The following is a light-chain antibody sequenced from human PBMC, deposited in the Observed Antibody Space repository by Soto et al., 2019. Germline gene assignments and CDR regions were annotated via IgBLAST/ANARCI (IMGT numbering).Light chain of an antibody. CDR3: QQSYSTLWT. V-gene: IGKV1-39*01. CDR1: QSMSTY. Sequence: DIQMTQSPSSLSASVGDRVTITCRASQSMSTYLNWYQQKPGKAPKLLIYAASSLQSGVPSRFSGSGSGTDFTLTISSLQPEDVATYYCQQSYSTLWTFGQGTKVEV. J-gene: IGKJ1*01. CDR2: AAS.